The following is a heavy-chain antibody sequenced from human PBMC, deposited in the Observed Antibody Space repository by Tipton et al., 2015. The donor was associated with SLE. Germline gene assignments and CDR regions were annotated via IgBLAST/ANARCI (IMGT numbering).Heavy chain of an antibody. CDR3: ARDRQPEIAAAGIRYFDY. Sequence: TLSLTCTVSGGSISSYYWSWIRQPPGKGLEWIGYIYYSGSTNYNPSLKSRVTISVDTSKNQFSLKLSSVTAADTAVYYCARDRQPEIAAAGIRYFDYWGQGTLGTVSA. CDR2: IYYSGST. V-gene: IGHV4-59*01. J-gene: IGHJ4*02. D-gene: IGHD6-13*01. CDR1: GGSISSYY.